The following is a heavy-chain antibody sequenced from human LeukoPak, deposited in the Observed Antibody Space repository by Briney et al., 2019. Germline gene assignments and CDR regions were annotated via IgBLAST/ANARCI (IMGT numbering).Heavy chain of an antibody. CDR1: GFTFSIYW. J-gene: IGHJ4*02. V-gene: IGHV3-7*01. Sequence: PGGSLRLSCAASGFTFSIYWMSWVRQTPGKGLEWVANINQDGSEKYYVDSVKGRFIISRDNAKNSLYLQMNSLRAEDTAVYYCVTYKYCTNGVCYFFDNWGQGTLVTVSS. CDR2: INQDGSEK. D-gene: IGHD2-8*01. CDR3: VTYKYCTNGVCYFFDN.